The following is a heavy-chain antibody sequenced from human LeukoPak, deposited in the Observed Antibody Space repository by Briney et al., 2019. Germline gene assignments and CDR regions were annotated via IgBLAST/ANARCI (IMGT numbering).Heavy chain of an antibody. CDR3: AKSLKVTYYYGSSGYPGDY. D-gene: IGHD3-22*01. Sequence: PGGSLRLSCAASGFTFSSYAMSWVRQAPGKGLEWVSAISGSGGSTYYPDSVKGRFTISRDNFKNTLYLQMHSLRAEDTAVYYCAKSLKVTYYYGSSGYPGDYWGQGTLVTVSS. CDR2: ISGSGGST. J-gene: IGHJ4*02. V-gene: IGHV3-23*01. CDR1: GFTFSSYA.